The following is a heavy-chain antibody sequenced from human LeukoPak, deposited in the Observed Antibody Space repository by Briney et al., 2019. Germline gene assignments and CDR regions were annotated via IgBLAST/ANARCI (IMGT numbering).Heavy chain of an antibody. CDR3: ARGAGYSSSNDY. CDR1: GGSFSSGSYY. CDR2: IYYSGST. D-gene: IGHD6-13*01. V-gene: IGHV4-61*01. J-gene: IGHJ4*02. Sequence: SETLSLTCTVSGGSFSSGSYYWSWIRQPPGKGLEWIGYIYYSGSTNYNPSLKSRVTISVDTSKNQFSLKLSSVTAADTAVYYCARGAGYSSSNDYWGQGTLVTVSS.